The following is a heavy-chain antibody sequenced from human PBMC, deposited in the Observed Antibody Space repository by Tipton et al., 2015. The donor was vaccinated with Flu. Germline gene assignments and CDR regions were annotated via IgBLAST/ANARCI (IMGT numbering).Heavy chain of an antibody. CDR3: ARVGDGYAYDY. CDR2: ISYSGSI. D-gene: IGHD5-24*01. CDR1: GGSISSSDYY. Sequence: LRLSCTVSGGSISSSDYYWGWIRQPPGKGLEWIGSISYSGSIYYNPSLKSRVTISVDTSKNQFSLKLSSVTAADTAMYYCARVGDGYAYDYWGQGTLVTVSS. J-gene: IGHJ4*02. V-gene: IGHV4-39*07.